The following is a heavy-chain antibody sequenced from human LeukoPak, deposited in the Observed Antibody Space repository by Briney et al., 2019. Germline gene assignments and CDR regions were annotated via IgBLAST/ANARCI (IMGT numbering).Heavy chain of an antibody. CDR1: GGSISSYY. CDR2: IYYSGST. V-gene: IGHV4-59*01. D-gene: IGHD3-3*01. Sequence: SETLSLTCTVSGGSISSYYWSWIRQPPGKGLEWIGYIYYSGSTNYNPSLKSRVTISVDTSKNQFSLELSSVTAADTAVYYCARSNYDFWSGYYNLFDYWGQGTLVTVSS. J-gene: IGHJ4*02. CDR3: ARSNYDFWSGYYNLFDY.